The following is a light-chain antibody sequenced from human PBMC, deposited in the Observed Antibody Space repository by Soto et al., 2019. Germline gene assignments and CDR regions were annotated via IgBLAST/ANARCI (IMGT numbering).Light chain of an antibody. CDR2: EVS. CDR3: SSYTSSTAYV. J-gene: IGLJ1*01. CDR1: SSDVGGYNY. V-gene: IGLV2-14*01. Sequence: QSALTQPASVSGSPGQSITISCTGTSSDVGGYNYVSWYQLHPGKAPKLMVYEVSNRPSGVSNRFSGSKSGNTASLTISGLQGEDEADYYCSSYTSSTAYVFGTGTKVTVL.